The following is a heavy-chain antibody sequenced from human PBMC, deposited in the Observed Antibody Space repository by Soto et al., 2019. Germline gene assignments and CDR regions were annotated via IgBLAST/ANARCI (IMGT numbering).Heavy chain of an antibody. J-gene: IGHJ4*02. CDR2: ISGSGGST. CDR1: GFTFSSYA. V-gene: IGHV3-23*01. CDR3: AKEVLDYYDSSGYYPDY. Sequence: EVRLLESGGGLVQPGGSLRLSCAASGFTFSSYAMSWVRQAPGKGLEWVSAISGSGGSTYYADSVKGRFTISRDNSKNTLYLQMNSLRAEDTAVYYCAKEVLDYYDSSGYYPDYWGQGTLVTVSS. D-gene: IGHD3-22*01.